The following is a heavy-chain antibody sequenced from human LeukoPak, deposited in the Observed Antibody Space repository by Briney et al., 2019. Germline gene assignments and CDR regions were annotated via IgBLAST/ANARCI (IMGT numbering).Heavy chain of an antibody. CDR1: GFTFSSYA. V-gene: IGHV3-30*04. J-gene: IGHJ4*02. CDR2: ISYDGSNK. CDR3: ASSSSFDY. Sequence: GGSLRLSCAASGFTFSSYAMHRVRQAPGKGLEWVAVISYDGSNKYYADSVKGRFTISRDNSKNTLYLQMNSLRAEDTAVYYCASSSSFDYWGQGTLVTVSS. D-gene: IGHD6-6*01.